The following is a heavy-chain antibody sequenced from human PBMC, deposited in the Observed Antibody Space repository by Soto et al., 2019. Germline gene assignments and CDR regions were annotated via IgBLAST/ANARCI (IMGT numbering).Heavy chain of an antibody. Sequence: GGSLRLSCAASGFTFSSYAMSWVRQAPGKGLEWVSAISGSGGSAYYADTVKGRFTISRDNSKTTLNLQMGSLRAEDTAVYYCAKYMAPSRHTVSFFFDYWGQGTLVTVSS. J-gene: IGHJ4*02. V-gene: IGHV3-23*01. CDR1: GFTFSSYA. CDR3: AKYMAPSRHTVSFFFDY. CDR2: ISGSGGSA. D-gene: IGHD4-17*01.